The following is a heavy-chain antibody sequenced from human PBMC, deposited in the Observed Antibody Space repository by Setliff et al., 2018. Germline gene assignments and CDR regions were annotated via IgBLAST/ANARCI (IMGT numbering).Heavy chain of an antibody. CDR2: IYTSGST. D-gene: IGHD1-26*01. J-gene: IGHJ4*02. Sequence: PSETLSLTCTVSGGSISSYYWSWIRQPAGKGLEWIGRIYTSGSTNYNPSLKSRVAISVDKSKNQFSLKLSSVTAADTAVYYCARIHSGSYWEFDYWGQGTLVTVSS. V-gene: IGHV4-4*07. CDR1: GGSISSYY. CDR3: ARIHSGSYWEFDY.